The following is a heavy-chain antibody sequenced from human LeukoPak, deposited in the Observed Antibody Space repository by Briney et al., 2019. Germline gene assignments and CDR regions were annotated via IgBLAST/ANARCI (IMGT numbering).Heavy chain of an antibody. CDR3: ARDSIYGMDV. CDR1: GGSFSGYY. Sequence: SETLSLTCAVYGGSFSGYYWSWIRQPPGKGLEWIGEINHSGGTNYNPSLKSRVTISVDTSKNQFSLKLSSVTAADTAVYYCARDSIYGMDVWGQGTTVTVSS. J-gene: IGHJ6*02. V-gene: IGHV4-34*01. CDR2: INHSGGT. D-gene: IGHD3-3*02.